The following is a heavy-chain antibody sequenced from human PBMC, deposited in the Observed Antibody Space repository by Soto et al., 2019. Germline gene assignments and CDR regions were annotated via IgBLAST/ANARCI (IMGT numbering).Heavy chain of an antibody. CDR1: GDSVSSNSAA. CDR3: ARGPRPREWLRRIRFWFDP. J-gene: IGHJ5*02. Sequence: SQTLSLTCAISGDSVSSNSAAWNWIRQSPSRGLEWLGRTYYRSKWYNDYAVSVKSRITINPDTSKNQFSLQLNSVTPEDTAVYYCARGPRPREWLRRIRFWFDPWAQGTLVTVSS. V-gene: IGHV6-1*01. CDR2: TYYRSKWYN. D-gene: IGHD5-12*01.